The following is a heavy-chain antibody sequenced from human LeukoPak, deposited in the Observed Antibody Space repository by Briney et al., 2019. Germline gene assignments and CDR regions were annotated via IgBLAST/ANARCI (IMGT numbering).Heavy chain of an antibody. J-gene: IGHJ4*02. Sequence: SETLSLTCAVYGGSFSGYYWSWIRQPPGKGLEWIGEINHSGSTNYNPSLKSRVTISVDTSKNQFSLKLSSVTAADTAVYYCARHASVYYYDSSGYRKGGHDYWGQGTLVTVSS. V-gene: IGHV4-34*01. D-gene: IGHD3-22*01. CDR1: GGSFSGYY. CDR3: ARHASVYYYDSSGYRKGGHDY. CDR2: INHSGST.